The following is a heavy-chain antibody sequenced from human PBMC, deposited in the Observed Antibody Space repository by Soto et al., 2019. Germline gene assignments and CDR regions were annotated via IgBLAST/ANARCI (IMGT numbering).Heavy chain of an antibody. CDR2: ISYNGINT. CDR3: ARGGGSDWHSTYCDP. D-gene: IGHD6-19*01. J-gene: IGHJ5*02. CDR1: GFIFTSYA. V-gene: IGHV3-30-3*01. Sequence: QVQLVESGGGVVHPGKSLRLSCAASGFIFTSYAIHWVRQAPGKGLEWVALISYNGINTYYADSVKGRFTISRDNSNNTLYPQMNRLRSEDTATYYCARGGGSDWHSTYCDPWGQGTLVTVSP.